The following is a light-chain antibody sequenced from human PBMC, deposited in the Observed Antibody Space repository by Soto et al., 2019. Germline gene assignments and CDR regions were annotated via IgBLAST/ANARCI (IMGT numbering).Light chain of an antibody. Sequence: QAVPTQPPSASGTPGQRVTITCYGDNSNIASNSVNWYQQLPGTAPKLLIYSDNRRPSGVPDRFSASKSGASAFLTISGLQSDDEADYYCCSYAGTFYVFGTGTKLTVL. CDR3: CSYAGTFYV. CDR2: SDN. J-gene: IGLJ1*01. CDR1: NSNIASNS. V-gene: IGLV1-44*01.